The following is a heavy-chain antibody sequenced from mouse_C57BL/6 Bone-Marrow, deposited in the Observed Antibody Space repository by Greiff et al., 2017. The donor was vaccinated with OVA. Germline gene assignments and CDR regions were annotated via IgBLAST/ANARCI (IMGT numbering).Heavy chain of an antibody. CDR2: IDPSDSET. CDR1: GYTFTSYW. CDR3: ARSLITTAYVDY. D-gene: IGHD1-1*01. V-gene: IGHV1-52*01. Sequence: QVQLKQPGAELVRPGSSVKLSCKASGYTFTSYWMHWVKQRPIQGLEWIGNIDPSDSETHYNQKFKDKATLTVDKSSSTAYMQLSSLTSEDSAVYYCARSLITTAYVDYWGQGTTLTVSS. J-gene: IGHJ2*01.